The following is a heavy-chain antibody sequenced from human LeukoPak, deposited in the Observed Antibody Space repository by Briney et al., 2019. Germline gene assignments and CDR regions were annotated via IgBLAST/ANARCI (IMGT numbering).Heavy chain of an antibody. V-gene: IGHV4-39*01. CDR2: IYYSGST. CDR1: GGSISSSSYY. CDR3: ARRGVGYSSSSGDDY. J-gene: IGHJ4*02. D-gene: IGHD6-6*01. Sequence: SETLSLTCTVSGGSISSSSYYWGWIRQPPGKGLGWIGSIYYSGSTYYNPSLKSRVTISVDTSKNQFSLKLSSVTAADTAVYYCARRGVGYSSSSGDDYRGQGTLVTVSS.